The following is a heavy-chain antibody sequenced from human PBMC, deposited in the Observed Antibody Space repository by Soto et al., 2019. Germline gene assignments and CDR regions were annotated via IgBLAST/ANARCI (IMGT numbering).Heavy chain of an antibody. J-gene: IGHJ5*01. V-gene: IGHV3-30*03. CDR1: GFTFSSNG. CDR3: ARWVGGSMYDNSGKYDS. Sequence: QVQLVESGGGVVQPGRSLRLTCAASGFTFSSNGMHWVRQAPGKGLEWVALVAYDGSKTYYGDSVRGRFTISRDNSENTLYLQMNSLRPDDTGVYYCARWVGGSMYDNSGKYDSWGQGTLVTVSS. D-gene: IGHD3-22*01. CDR2: VAYDGSKT.